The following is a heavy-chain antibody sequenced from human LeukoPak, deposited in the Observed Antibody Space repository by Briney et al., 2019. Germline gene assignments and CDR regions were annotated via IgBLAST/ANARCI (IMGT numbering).Heavy chain of an antibody. Sequence: PGGSLRLSCAASGFTFSSYAMSWVRQAPGKGLEWVSAISGSGGSTYYADSVKGRFTISRDNSKNTLYLQMNSLRAEDTAVYYCASYARFYVMAYYFDYWGQGTLVTVSS. J-gene: IGHJ4*02. CDR1: GFTFSSYA. CDR3: ASYARFYVMAYYFDY. D-gene: IGHD5-12*01. CDR2: ISGSGGST. V-gene: IGHV3-23*01.